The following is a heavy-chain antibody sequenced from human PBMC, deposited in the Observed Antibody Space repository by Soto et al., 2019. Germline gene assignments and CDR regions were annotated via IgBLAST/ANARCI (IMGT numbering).Heavy chain of an antibody. V-gene: IGHV3-48*02. J-gene: IGHJ4*02. D-gene: IGHD1-1*01. CDR3: ATLQLGREEVFDS. CDR2: ISETSIAI. CDR1: GFTFKTYS. Sequence: EVQLVESGGGLVQPGGSLRLSCAASGFTFKTYSMNWVRQAPGKGLEWVSYISETSIAIYYRDSVKGRFTISRDNAKNTLHLQMNSLRDEDTAVYYCATLQLGREEVFDSWGQGTLVTVSS.